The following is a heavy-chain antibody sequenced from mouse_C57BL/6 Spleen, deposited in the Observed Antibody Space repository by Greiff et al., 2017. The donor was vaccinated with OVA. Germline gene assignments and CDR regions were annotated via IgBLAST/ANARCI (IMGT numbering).Heavy chain of an antibody. Sequence: QVQLQQSGAELVRPGPSVKMSCKASGYTFTNYWIGWAKQRPGHGLEWIGDIYPGGGYTNYNEKFKGKATLTADKSSSTAYMQFSSLTSEDSAIYYCARSSTVVARYWYFDVWGTGTTVTVSS. CDR2: IYPGGGYT. CDR3: ARSSTVVARYWYFDV. CDR1: GYTFTNYW. J-gene: IGHJ1*03. D-gene: IGHD1-1*01. V-gene: IGHV1-63*01.